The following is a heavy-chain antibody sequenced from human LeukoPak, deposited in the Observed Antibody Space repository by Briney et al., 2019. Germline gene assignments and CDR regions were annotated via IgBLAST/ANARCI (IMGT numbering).Heavy chain of an antibody. V-gene: IGHV4-39*07. CDR2: IYYSGST. D-gene: IGHD3-16*01. CDR3: ARDYELGPPKS. CDR1: GGSISSSSYY. J-gene: IGHJ4*02. Sequence: SETLSLTCTVSGGSISSSSYYWGWIRQPPGKGLEWIGSIYYSGSTYYNPSLKSRVTISVDTSKNQFSLKLSSVTAADTAVYYCARDYELGPPKSWGQGTLVTVSS.